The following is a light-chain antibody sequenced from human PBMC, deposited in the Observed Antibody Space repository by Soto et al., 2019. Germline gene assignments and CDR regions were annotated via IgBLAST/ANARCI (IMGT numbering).Light chain of an antibody. CDR2: DVS. CDR1: RSDVGGYNY. J-gene: IGLJ2*01. V-gene: IGLV2-14*01. Sequence: QSALTQPASVSGSPGQSITISCTGTRSDVGGYNYVSWYQQHPGKAPKLMIYDVSNRPSGVSNRFSGSKSGNTASLTTSGLQAEDEADYYCSSYTSSSTLLVFGGGTKLTVL. CDR3: SSYTSSSTLLV.